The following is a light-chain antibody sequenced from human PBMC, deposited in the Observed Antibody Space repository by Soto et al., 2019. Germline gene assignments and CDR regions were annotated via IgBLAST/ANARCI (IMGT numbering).Light chain of an antibody. J-gene: IGKJ4*01. Sequence: EIAMTQSPATLSVSPGEGATLSCKASQNVYNNLAWYQQRPGQPPRLLIYDASTRATGISARFSGSGYGTEFTLTISSLQSEDFAVYFCQQCRNWPLTSGGGTKV. CDR1: QNVYNN. CDR3: QQCRNWPLT. V-gene: IGKV3-15*01. CDR2: DAS.